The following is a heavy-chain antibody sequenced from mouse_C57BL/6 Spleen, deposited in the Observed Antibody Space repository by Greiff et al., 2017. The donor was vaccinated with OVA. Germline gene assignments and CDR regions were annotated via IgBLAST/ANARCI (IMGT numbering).Heavy chain of an antibody. Sequence: EVKLVESGGDLVKPGGSLKLSCAASGFTFSSYGMSWVRQTPDKRLEWVATISSGGSYTYYPDSVKGRFTISRDNAKNTLYLQMSSLKSEDTAMYYCARQATTVVASFDYWGQGTTLTVSS. J-gene: IGHJ2*01. CDR1: GFTFSSYG. V-gene: IGHV5-6*01. CDR3: ARQATTVVASFDY. CDR2: ISSGGSYT. D-gene: IGHD1-1*01.